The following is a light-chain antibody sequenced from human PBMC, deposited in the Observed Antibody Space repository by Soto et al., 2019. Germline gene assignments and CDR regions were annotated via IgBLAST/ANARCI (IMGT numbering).Light chain of an antibody. J-gene: IGLJ3*02. CDR3: AAWDESLNGVV. CDR2: SNN. V-gene: IGLV1-44*01. Sequence: QSVLTQPPSASGTPGQGVTISCSGRSSNVGSKSVNWYRQVPGTAPKLLVDSNNKRPSGVPDRVSGSKSGTSASLVISGLQSEDEADYYCAAWDESLNGVVFGGGTKVNRP. CDR1: SSNVGSKS.